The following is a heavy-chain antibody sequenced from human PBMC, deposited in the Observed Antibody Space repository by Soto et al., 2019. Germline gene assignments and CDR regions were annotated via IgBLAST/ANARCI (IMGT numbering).Heavy chain of an antibody. CDR2: IYYSGST. CDR3: ARAQDVLRFLEWPGAYYYYYMDV. Sequence: LCGGSISSGGYYWSWIRQHPGKGLEWIGYIYYSGSTYYNPSLKSRVTISVDTSKNQFSLKLSSVTAADTAVYYCARAQDVLRFLEWPGAYYYYYMDVWGKGTTVTVSS. CDR1: GGSISSGGYY. J-gene: IGHJ6*03. D-gene: IGHD3-3*01. V-gene: IGHV4-31*02.